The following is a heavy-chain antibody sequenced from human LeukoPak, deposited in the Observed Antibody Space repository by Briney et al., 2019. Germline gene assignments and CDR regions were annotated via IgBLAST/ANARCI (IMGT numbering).Heavy chain of an antibody. CDR2: IYPGDSDT. Sequence: GESLQISCKGSGYSFSSYWIGWVRQMPGKGLEWMGIIYPGDSDTRYSPSFQGQVTISADESISTAYLQWSSLKASDTAMYYCARELYCSGGSCYHFDYWGQGTLVTVSS. J-gene: IGHJ4*02. CDR1: GYSFSSYW. V-gene: IGHV5-51*01. D-gene: IGHD2-15*01. CDR3: ARELYCSGGSCYHFDY.